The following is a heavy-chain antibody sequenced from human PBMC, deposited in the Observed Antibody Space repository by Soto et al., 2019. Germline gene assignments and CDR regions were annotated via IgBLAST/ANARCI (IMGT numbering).Heavy chain of an antibody. V-gene: IGHV4-31*03. D-gene: IGHD3-22*01. CDR1: GGSISSGGYY. J-gene: IGHJ6*02. Sequence: PSETLSLTCTVSGGSISSGGYYWSWIRHHPGKGLEWIGYIYYSGSTYYNPSLKSRVTISVDTSKNQFSLKLSSVTAADTAVYYCAGGDYYHSSGYYFYYYTMDVWGQGTTVTVSS. CDR2: IYYSGST. CDR3: AGGDYYHSSGYYFYYYTMDV.